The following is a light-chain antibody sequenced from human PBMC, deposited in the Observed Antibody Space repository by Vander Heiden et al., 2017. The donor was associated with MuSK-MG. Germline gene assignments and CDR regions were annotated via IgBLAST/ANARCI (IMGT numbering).Light chain of an antibody. CDR1: QSVLYSSNNKNY. V-gene: IGKV4-1*01. CDR3: QQYYSTPPA. CDR2: WAS. Sequence: DIVMTQSPDSLAVPLGERATISSTSSQSVLYSSNNKNYLAWYQQKPGEPPKLLIYWASTRESGVPDRFSGSGSGTDFTLTISSLQAEDVAVYYCQQYYSTPPAFGPGTKVDIK. J-gene: IGKJ3*01.